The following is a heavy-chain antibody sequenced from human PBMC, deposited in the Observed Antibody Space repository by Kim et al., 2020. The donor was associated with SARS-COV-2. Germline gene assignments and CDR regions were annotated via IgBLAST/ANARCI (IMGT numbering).Heavy chain of an antibody. CDR3: ARDLKTYCTNGVCNVAY. CDR2: ISAYNGNT. Sequence: ASVNVSCKASGYTFTSYGISWVRQAPGQGLEWMGWISAYNGNTNYAQKLQGRVTMTTDTSTSTAYMELRSLRSDDTAVYYCARDLKTYCTNGVCNVAYWGQGTLVTVSS. CDR1: GYTFTSYG. J-gene: IGHJ4*02. V-gene: IGHV1-18*01. D-gene: IGHD2-8*01.